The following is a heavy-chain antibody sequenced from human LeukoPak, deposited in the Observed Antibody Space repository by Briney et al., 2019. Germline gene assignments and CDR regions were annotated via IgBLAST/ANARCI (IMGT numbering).Heavy chain of an antibody. CDR3: ARDYCTTTRCYPNYFDY. CDR1: GGSFSGYY. J-gene: IGHJ4*02. Sequence: PSETLSLTCAVYGGSFSGYYWSWIRQPPGKGLEWIGEINHSGSTNYNPSLKSRVTISVDTSKNQFSLKLTSVTAADTAEYYCARDYCTTTRCYPNYFDYWGQGTLVTVSS. CDR2: INHSGST. D-gene: IGHD2-2*01. V-gene: IGHV4-34*01.